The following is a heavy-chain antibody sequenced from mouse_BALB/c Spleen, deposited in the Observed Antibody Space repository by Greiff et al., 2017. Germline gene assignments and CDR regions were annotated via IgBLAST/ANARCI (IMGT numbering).Heavy chain of an antibody. J-gene: IGHJ3*01. D-gene: IGHD2-14*01. CDR3: ARDRGYRYDGAWFAY. CDR1: GFTFSSYA. V-gene: IGHV5-9-4*01. CDR2: ISSGGSYT. Sequence: EVQLVESGGGLVKPGGSLKLSCAASGFTFSSYAMSWVRQSPEKRLEWVAEISSGGSYTYYPDTVTGRFTISRDNAKNTLYLEMSSLRSEDTAMYYCARDRGYRYDGAWFAYWGQGTLVTVSA.